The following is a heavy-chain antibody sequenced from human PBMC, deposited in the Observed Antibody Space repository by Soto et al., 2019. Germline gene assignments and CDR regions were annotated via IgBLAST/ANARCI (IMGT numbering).Heavy chain of an antibody. Sequence: EVQLVESGGGLVKPGASLRLSCTASGFTFNYAWMSWLGQAPGKGLEWVARIRTKTDDEATDYAAPVKGRFSVSRDDSKNTVHLQMNSLKTEDTAVYYCAKGAPTGTFFDYWGQGILVTVSS. CDR3: AKGAPTGTFFDY. CDR1: GFTFNYAW. CDR2: IRTKTDDEAT. J-gene: IGHJ4*02. D-gene: IGHD3-10*01. V-gene: IGHV3-15*01.